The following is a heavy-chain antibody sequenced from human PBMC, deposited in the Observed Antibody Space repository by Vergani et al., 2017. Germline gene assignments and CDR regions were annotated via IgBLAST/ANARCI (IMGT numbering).Heavy chain of an antibody. V-gene: IGHV3-23*01. Sequence: EVHLLESGGGLVQSGGSLRLSCAASGFPFSNSALIWVRQAPGRGLAWVSSLSGPGISTYYADSVKGRFSISRDNSKNTVFLQMHSLRAEDTAIYYCVKEKIDLGSYFFDSWGHGILVTVSS. CDR2: LSGPGIST. J-gene: IGHJ4*01. CDR3: VKEKIDLGSYFFDS. D-gene: IGHD2/OR15-2a*01. CDR1: GFPFSNSA.